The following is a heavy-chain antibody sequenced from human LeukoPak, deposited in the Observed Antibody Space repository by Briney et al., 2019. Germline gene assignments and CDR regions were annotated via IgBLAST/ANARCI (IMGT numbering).Heavy chain of an antibody. Sequence: GGSLRLSCAASGFTFSSYGMHWVRQAPGKGLEWVAFIQFDGTNKYYADSVKGRFTISRDNSENTVYLQMNSLRAEDTAVYYCVRDHYDHIWGSSPPFWGLGTLVTVSS. CDR2: IQFDGTNK. CDR1: GFTFSSYG. CDR3: VRDHYDHIWGSSPPF. J-gene: IGHJ4*02. V-gene: IGHV3-30*02. D-gene: IGHD3-16*01.